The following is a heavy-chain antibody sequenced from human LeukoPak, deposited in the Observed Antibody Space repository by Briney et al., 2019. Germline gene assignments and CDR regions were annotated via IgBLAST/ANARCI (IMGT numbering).Heavy chain of an antibody. CDR1: GGSISSRSYC. J-gene: IGHJ6*03. V-gene: IGHV4-61*09. Sequence: SQTLSLTCTVSGGSISSRSYCWSWIRQPAGKGLEWIGHVHISGSTNYNSSLKSRVTISVDTSKNQFSLKLSSVTAADTAVYYCARVLRVYYYYYYMDVWGKGTTVTVSS. CDR3: ARVLRVYYYYYYMDV. CDR2: VHISGST.